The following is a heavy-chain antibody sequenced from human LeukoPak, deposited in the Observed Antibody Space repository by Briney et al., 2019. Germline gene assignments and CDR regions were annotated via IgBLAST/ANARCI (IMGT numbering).Heavy chain of an antibody. V-gene: IGHV1-8*03. CDR2: MNPHSGNT. CDR1: GYTFTSYD. Sequence: ASVKVSCKASGYTFTSYDINWMRQATGQGLEWMGWMNPHSGNTGYAQKFQGRVTITGNNSISTGDNDLTSLRSEDTAVYYCAGPLYGDYGDWYFDLWGRGTLVTVSS. D-gene: IGHD4-17*01. J-gene: IGHJ2*01. CDR3: AGPLYGDYGDWYFDL.